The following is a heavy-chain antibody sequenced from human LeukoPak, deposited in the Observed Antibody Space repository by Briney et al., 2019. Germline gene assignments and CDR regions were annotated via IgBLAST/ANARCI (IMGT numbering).Heavy chain of an antibody. CDR2: IYPGDSDT. CDR1: GYGFTSYW. CDR3: ARRVVGATDYYGMDV. V-gene: IGHV5-51*01. D-gene: IGHD1-26*01. J-gene: IGHJ6*02. Sequence: GESLKISCKGSGYGFTSYWIGWVRQMPGKGLEWMGIIYPGDSDTRYSPSFQGQVTISADKSISTAYLQWSSLKASDTAMYYCARRVVGATDYYGMDVWGQGTTVTVSS.